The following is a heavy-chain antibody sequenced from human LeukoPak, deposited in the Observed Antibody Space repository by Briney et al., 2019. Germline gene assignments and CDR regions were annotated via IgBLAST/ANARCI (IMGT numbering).Heavy chain of an antibody. CDR2: ISGSGTTT. Sequence: PGGSLRLSCAASGFTFRSYGMSWVRQAPGKGLEWVSIISGSGTTTDYADSVKGRFTISRDNSKNTLYLQMNSLRAEDTAVYYCAHKGRITIFGVEDYWGQGTLVTVSS. CDR1: GFTFRSYG. CDR3: AHKGRITIFGVEDY. D-gene: IGHD3-3*01. V-gene: IGHV3-23*01. J-gene: IGHJ4*02.